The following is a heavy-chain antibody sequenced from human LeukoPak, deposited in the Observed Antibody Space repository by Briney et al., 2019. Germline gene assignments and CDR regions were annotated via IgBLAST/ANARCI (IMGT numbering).Heavy chain of an antibody. CDR3: AGGSIAAGFDY. D-gene: IGHD6-6*01. CDR2: MNPNSGNT. J-gene: IGHJ4*02. V-gene: IGHV1-8*03. Sequence: GASVKVSCKASGYAFTSYGINWVRQATGQGLEWMGWMNPNSGNTGYAQKFQGRVTITRNTSISTAYMELSSLRSEDTAVYYCAGGSIAAGFDYWGQGTLVTVSS. CDR1: GYAFTSYG.